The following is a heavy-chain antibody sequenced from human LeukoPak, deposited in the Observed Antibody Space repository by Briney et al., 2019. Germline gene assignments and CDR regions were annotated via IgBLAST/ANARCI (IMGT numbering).Heavy chain of an antibody. Sequence: SETLSLTCAASGYSISSGYYWGWIRQPPGKGLEWIGSIYHSGSTYYNPPLKSRVTISVDTSKNQFSLKLSSVTAADTAVYYCARAYYDILTGYWGAFDIWGQGTMVTVSS. D-gene: IGHD3-9*01. CDR2: IYHSGST. CDR1: GYSISSGYY. J-gene: IGHJ3*02. CDR3: ARAYYDILTGYWGAFDI. V-gene: IGHV4-38-2*01.